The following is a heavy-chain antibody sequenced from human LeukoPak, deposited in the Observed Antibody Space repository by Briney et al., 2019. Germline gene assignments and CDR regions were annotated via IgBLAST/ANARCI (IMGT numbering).Heavy chain of an antibody. V-gene: IGHV4-59*01. CDR2: IYYSGST. Sequence: SETLSLTCTVSGGSISSYYWSWIRQPAGKGLEWIGYIYYSGSTNYNPSLKSRVTISVDTSKNQFSLKLSSVTAADTAVYYCARAPGGSPNDAFDIWGQGTMVTVSS. J-gene: IGHJ3*02. CDR3: ARAPGGSPNDAFDI. CDR1: GGSISSYY. D-gene: IGHD3-16*01.